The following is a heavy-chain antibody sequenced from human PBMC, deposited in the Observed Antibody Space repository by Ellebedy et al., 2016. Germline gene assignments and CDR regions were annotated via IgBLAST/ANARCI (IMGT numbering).Heavy chain of an antibody. V-gene: IGHV1-46*01. Sequence: ASVKVSXKAAGYSFTNFVVHWVRQAPGLGLEWMGIIDPTGGSRSSAQKFQGRLTVTRDTSTNTVYMELGGLRSDDTAVYFCTRERLHTRSSGGFDSWGQGTPVTVSS. CDR2: IDPTGGSR. CDR3: TRERLHTRSSGGFDS. CDR1: GYSFTNFV. D-gene: IGHD6-6*01. J-gene: IGHJ4*02.